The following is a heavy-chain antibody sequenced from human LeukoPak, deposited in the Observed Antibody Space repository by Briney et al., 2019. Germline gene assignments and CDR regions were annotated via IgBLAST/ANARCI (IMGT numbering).Heavy chain of an antibody. J-gene: IGHJ4*02. Sequence: PSETLPLTCAVSGTSSSSYYWSWVRQPPGKGLEWIGEVNHSGYTNDNPSLKSRVTISVDTSKNQFSLRLRSVTAADTAVYFCARMTTGHDFWGQGTLVTVSS. V-gene: IGHV4-34*01. CDR2: VNHSGYT. CDR1: GTSSSSYY. D-gene: IGHD4-17*01. CDR3: ARMTTGHDF.